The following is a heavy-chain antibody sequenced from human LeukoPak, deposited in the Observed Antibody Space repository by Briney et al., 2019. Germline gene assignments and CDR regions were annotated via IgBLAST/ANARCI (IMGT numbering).Heavy chain of an antibody. CDR1: GVTFSSYG. CDR2: ISYDGSTK. Sequence: GRSLRLSCAASGVTFSSYGMHWVRQAPRKGLEWVAVISYDGSTKYYADSVKGRFTISRDNSKNTLYLQMNSLRAEDTAFFFQAEAGIRDFDWFNFDYWGQGTLVTVSS. D-gene: IGHD3-9*01. CDR3: AEAGIRDFDWFNFDY. J-gene: IGHJ4*02. V-gene: IGHV3-30*03.